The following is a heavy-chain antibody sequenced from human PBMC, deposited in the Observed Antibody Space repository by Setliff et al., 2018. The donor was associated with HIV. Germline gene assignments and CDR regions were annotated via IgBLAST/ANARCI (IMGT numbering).Heavy chain of an antibody. CDR2: IHYSGIT. D-gene: IGHD3-9*01. CDR1: GVSISDNNW. CDR3: ARYKCINFACVGFDI. Sequence: PSETLSLTCDVSGVSISDNNWWSWVRQAPGKGLEWTGSIHYSGITHYNPSLKSRLTMSVDTSKNQVSLKLTSVTAADTAVYYCARYKCINFACVGFDIWGQGTVVTVSS. V-gene: IGHV4-4*02. J-gene: IGHJ3*02.